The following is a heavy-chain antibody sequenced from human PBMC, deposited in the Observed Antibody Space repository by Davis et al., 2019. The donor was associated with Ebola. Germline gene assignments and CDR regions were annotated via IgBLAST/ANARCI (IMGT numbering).Heavy chain of an antibody. V-gene: IGHV3-13*01. CDR2: IGTAGDT. D-gene: IGHD6-13*01. CDR3: AQRIAAALGFLWL. Sequence: GESLKISCAASGFTFSSYDMHRVRQATGKGLEWVSAIGTAGDTYYPGSVKGRFTISRDNAKNSLYLQMNSLRAEDTDVYYCAQRIAAALGFLWLWGQGTLVTVSS. CDR1: GFTFSSYD. J-gene: IGHJ4*02.